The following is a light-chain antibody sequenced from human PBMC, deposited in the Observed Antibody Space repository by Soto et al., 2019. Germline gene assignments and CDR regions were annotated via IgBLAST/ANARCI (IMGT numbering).Light chain of an antibody. V-gene: IGKV1-39*01. Sequence: DIQMTQSPSSLSASVGDRVTISCRASQSIRNYVSWYQQKPGTAPKLLIRASSTLQSGVPSRFSGSGSGTDFTLTISSLQIEDFATYFCQQTDSTPLTFVQGTNVEI. CDR1: QSIRNY. CDR3: QQTDSTPLT. CDR2: ASS. J-gene: IGKJ1*01.